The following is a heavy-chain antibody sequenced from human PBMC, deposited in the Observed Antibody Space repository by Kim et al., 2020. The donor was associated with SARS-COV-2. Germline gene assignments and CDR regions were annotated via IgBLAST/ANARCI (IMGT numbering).Heavy chain of an antibody. J-gene: IGHJ4*02. Sequence: QKFQGRVTITADESTSTAYMELSSLRSEDTAVYYCARDGDYDILTGPFDYWGQGTLVTVSS. V-gene: IGHV1-69*01. D-gene: IGHD3-9*01. CDR3: ARDGDYDILTGPFDY.